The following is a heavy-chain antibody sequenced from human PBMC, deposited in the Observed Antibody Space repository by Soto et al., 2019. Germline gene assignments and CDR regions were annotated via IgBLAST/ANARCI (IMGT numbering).Heavy chain of an antibody. CDR2: ISTYNSNT. D-gene: IGHD2-15*01. CDR1: HYSLARWG. Sequence: ASVKVSCKASHYSLARWGGSWVRQAPGQGLEWMGWISTYNSNTKYAQKFQGRVTMTTDTPTSTAYMNLRSLTSDDTAVYYCAREGYCSSGSCALYSHDFFGMDVWGQGTTVTVSS. CDR3: AREGYCSSGSCALYSHDFFGMDV. V-gene: IGHV1-18*01. J-gene: IGHJ6*02.